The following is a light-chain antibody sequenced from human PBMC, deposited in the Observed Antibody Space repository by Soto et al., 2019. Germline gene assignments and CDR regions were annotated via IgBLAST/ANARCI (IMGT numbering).Light chain of an antibody. Sequence: DIQMTQSPSFLSASVGDRVSITCRAGQGIATFLAWYQQKPREAPKLLIYAASTLHSGVPSRFSGSGSGTDFTLTISSLQPEDFASYYCQQVNSYPLTFGGGTKVEIK. CDR1: QGIATF. J-gene: IGKJ4*01. CDR2: AAS. V-gene: IGKV1-9*01. CDR3: QQVNSYPLT.